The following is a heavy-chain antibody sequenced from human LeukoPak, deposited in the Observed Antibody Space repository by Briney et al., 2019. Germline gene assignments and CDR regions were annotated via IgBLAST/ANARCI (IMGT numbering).Heavy chain of an antibody. J-gene: IGHJ4*02. CDR1: GFTFSSYA. CDR2: ISGSGGST. CDR3: ANKLEDYYDSSGYYLDY. D-gene: IGHD3-22*01. Sequence: GGSLRLSCAASGFTFSSYAMSWVRQAPGKGLEWVSAISGSGGSTYYADSVKGRFTISRDNSKNTLYLQMNSLRAEDTAVYYCANKLEDYYDSSGYYLDYWGQETLVTVSS. V-gene: IGHV3-23*01.